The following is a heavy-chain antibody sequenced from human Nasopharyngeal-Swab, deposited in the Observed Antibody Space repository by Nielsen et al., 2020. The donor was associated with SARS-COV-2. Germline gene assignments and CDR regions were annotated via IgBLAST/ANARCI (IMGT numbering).Heavy chain of an antibody. D-gene: IGHD1-26*01. CDR3: ARGEGAVDY. CDR2: IYHSGST. V-gene: IGHV4-4*02. Sequence: SETRSLTCAASGGSISSSNWWSWVRQPRGKGLEWIGEIYHSGSTNYNPFLKSPVTISVDKSKNQFSLKLSSVTAADTAVYYCARGEGAVDYWGQGTLVTVSS. CDR1: GGSISSSNW. J-gene: IGHJ4*02.